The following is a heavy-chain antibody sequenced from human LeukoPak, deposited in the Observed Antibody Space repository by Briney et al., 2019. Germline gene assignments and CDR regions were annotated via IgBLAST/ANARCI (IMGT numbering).Heavy chain of an antibody. D-gene: IGHD2-15*01. J-gene: IGHJ4*02. V-gene: IGHV4-4*09. CDR3: VRPGQSSWWVYFNY. Sequence: PSETLSLTCTVSGGSISSYYWSWIRQPPGKGLEWIGYIYTSGSTNYNPSLKSRVTISVDTSKNQFSLKLSSVTAADTAVYYCVRPGQSSWWVYFNYWGQGVVVTVSS. CDR2: IYTSGST. CDR1: GGSISSYY.